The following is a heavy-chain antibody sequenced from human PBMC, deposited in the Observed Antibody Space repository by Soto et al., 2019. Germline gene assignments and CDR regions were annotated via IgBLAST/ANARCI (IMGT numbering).Heavy chain of an antibody. D-gene: IGHD6-6*01. CDR1: DYSISSGYY. CDR2: IYHSGST. Sequence: LSLTCAVSDYSISSGYYWGWIRQPPGKGLEWIGSIYHSGSTYYNPSLKSRVTISVDTSKNQFSLKLSSVTAADTAMYYCARAEYSSSSFFDCWGQGTLVTVSS. CDR3: ARAEYSSSSFFDC. V-gene: IGHV4-38-2*01. J-gene: IGHJ4*02.